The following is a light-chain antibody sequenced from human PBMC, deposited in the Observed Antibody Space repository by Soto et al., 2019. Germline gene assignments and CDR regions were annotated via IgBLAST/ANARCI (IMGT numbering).Light chain of an antibody. CDR2: DVT. J-gene: IGLJ3*02. CDR3: CSYTGSSTPLV. Sequence: QSALTQPASVSGSPGQSITISCTGTSSDVGGYNYVSWYQQHPGKAPKLMIYDVTNRPSGVSNRFSGSKSGNTASLTISGLQAEDEADYYCCSYTGSSTPLVFGGGTKRTAL. V-gene: IGLV2-14*01. CDR1: SSDVGGYNY.